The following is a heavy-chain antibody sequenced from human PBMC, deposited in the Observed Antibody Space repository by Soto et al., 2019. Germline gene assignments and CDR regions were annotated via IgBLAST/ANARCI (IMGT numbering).Heavy chain of an antibody. CDR2: INPNSGGT. D-gene: IGHD3-22*01. Sequence: ASVKVSCKASGYTFTGYYIHWVRQAPGQGPEWMGWINPNSGGTNFQQKFQGRVTMTRAMSTNTVYMELSSLSSDDTAVYYCARDGYRYYYDSSGYYLDFWGQGTLVTVSS. J-gene: IGHJ4*02. CDR3: ARDGYRYYYDSSGYYLDF. V-gene: IGHV1-2*02. CDR1: GYTFTGYY.